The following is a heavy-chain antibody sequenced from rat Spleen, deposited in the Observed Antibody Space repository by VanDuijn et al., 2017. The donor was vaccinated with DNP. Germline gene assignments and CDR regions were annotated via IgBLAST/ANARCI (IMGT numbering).Heavy chain of an antibody. CDR1: GFTFSDYN. D-gene: IGHD1-11*01. J-gene: IGHJ3*01. V-gene: IGHV5-25*01. CDR2: ISTGGGNT. CDR3: ARGGRSYFDY. Sequence: EVRLVESGGGLVQPGRSLKLSCAASGFTFSDYNMAWVRQGPKKGLEWVASISTGGGNTYYRDSVKGRFTISRDNAKNTLYLQMNSLRSEDTATYYCARGGRSYFDYWGQGTLVTVSS.